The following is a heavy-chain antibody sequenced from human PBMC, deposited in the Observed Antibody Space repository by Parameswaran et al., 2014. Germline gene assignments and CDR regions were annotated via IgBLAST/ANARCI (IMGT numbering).Heavy chain of an antibody. Sequence: WIRQPPGRGLEWVSYISSSSSTIYYADSVKGRFTISRDNAKNSLYLQMNSLRAEDTAVYYCARDPPSVVPAAIGFDYWGQGTLVTVSS. V-gene: IGHV3-48*04. CDR2: ISSSSSTI. CDR3: ARDPPSVVPAAIGFDY. D-gene: IGHD2-2*01. J-gene: IGHJ4*02.